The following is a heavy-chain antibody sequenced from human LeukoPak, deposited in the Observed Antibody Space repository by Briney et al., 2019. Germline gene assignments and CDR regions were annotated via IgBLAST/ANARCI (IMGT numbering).Heavy chain of an antibody. CDR1: GGSISSYY. Sequence: PSETLSPTCTVSGGSISSYYWSWIRQPPGKGLEWIGYIYTSGSTNYNPSLKSRVTISVDTSKNQFSLKLSSVTAADTAVYYCARLGVYNYYYYYMDVWGKGTTVTVSS. V-gene: IGHV4-4*09. CDR3: ARLGVYNYYYYYMDV. D-gene: IGHD2-8*01. CDR2: IYTSGST. J-gene: IGHJ6*03.